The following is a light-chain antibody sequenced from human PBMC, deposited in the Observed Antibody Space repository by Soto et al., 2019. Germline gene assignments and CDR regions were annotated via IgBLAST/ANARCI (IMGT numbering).Light chain of an antibody. CDR1: QSISSS. CDR3: QQDYTYPWT. V-gene: IGKV1-5*01. CDR2: DAS. Sequence: DIQMTQSPSTLSASVGDRVTITCRASQSISSSLAWYQQKPGKAPKLLIYDASNLESGVPSIFSGSGSGTEFTLTISSLPPDDFATYYCQQDYTYPWTFGQGTKVDIK. J-gene: IGKJ1*01.